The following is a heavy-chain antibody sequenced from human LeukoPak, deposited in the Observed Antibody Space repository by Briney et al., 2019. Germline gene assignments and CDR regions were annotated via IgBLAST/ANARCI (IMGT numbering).Heavy chain of an antibody. D-gene: IGHD3-22*01. J-gene: IGHJ4*02. CDR3: ARQDYYDSSGYYYPTFDY. Sequence: GASVKVSCKASGYTFTSYGISWVRQAPGQGLEWMGWISAYNGNTNYAQKLQGRVTMTTDTSTSTAYMELRSLRFDDTAVYYCARQDYYDSSGYYYPTFDYWGQGTLVTVSS. CDR1: GYTFTSYG. V-gene: IGHV1-18*01. CDR2: ISAYNGNT.